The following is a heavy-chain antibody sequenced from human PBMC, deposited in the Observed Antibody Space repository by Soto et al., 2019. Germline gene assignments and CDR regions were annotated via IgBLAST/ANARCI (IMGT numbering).Heavy chain of an antibody. J-gene: IGHJ6*02. CDR3: TRGVLSGSYVQDGMDV. Sequence: QPXRSLRRTCTASGFTLGDYSLSWVRQAPGKGLEWVGFIRSKAYGGTTEYAASVKGRFTISRDDSKSIAYLQMNSLKTEDTAVYYCTRGVLSGSYVQDGMDVWGQGTTVTVSS. D-gene: IGHD1-26*01. CDR1: GFTLGDYS. CDR2: IRSKAYGGTT. V-gene: IGHV3-49*04.